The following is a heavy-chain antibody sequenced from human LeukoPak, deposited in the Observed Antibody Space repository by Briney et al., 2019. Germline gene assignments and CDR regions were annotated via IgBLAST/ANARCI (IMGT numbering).Heavy chain of an antibody. CDR3: ANKFSPFSDWFDP. V-gene: IGHV3-23*01. CDR1: GLTFSSYA. Sequence: GGSLRLSCAASGLTFSSYAMSWVRQAPGKGLEWVSAISGSGGSTYYADSVKGRFTISRDNSKNTLYLQMNSLRAEDTAVYYCANKFSPFSDWFDPWGQGTLVTVSS. D-gene: IGHD3-3*01. J-gene: IGHJ5*02. CDR2: ISGSGGST.